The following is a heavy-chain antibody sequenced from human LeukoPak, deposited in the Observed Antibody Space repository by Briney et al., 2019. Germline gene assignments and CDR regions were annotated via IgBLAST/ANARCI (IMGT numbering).Heavy chain of an antibody. CDR3: PRAAYEILTGRGYYFDY. V-gene: IGHV4-30-4*08. J-gene: IGHJ4*02. Sequence: SETLSLTCTVSGGSISSGDYYWSWIRQPPGKGLEWIGYIYYSGSTYYNPSLKSRVTISVDTSKNQFSLKLSSVTAADTALFYRPRAAYEILTGRGYYFDYWGQGTLVTVSS. CDR1: GGSISSGDYY. D-gene: IGHD3-9*01. CDR2: IYYSGST.